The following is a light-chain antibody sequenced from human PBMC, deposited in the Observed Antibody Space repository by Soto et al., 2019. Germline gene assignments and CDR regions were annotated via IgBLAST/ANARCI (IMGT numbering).Light chain of an antibody. CDR3: RQGLETPN. CDR2: LGS. CDR1: QSLLHSNGYNY. V-gene: IGKV2-28*01. J-gene: IGKJ3*01. Sequence: DIVMTQSPLSLPVTPGEPASISCRSSQSLLHSNGYNYLDWYVQKPGQSPQLLIYLGSNRASGVPDRFSGSGSGTDFTLRISRVEAEDVGGYYCRQGLETPNFGPGTKVDIK.